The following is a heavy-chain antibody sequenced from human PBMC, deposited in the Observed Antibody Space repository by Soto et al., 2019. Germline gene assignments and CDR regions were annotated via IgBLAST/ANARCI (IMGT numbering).Heavy chain of an antibody. J-gene: IGHJ6*03. CDR2: INHSGST. CDR3: ATTLSHDYGREYYYYYMDV. Sequence: SETLSLTCAVYGGSFSGYYWSWIRQPPGKGLEWIGEINHSGSTNYNPSLKSRVTISVDTSKNQFSLKLSSVTAADTAVYYCATTLSHDYGREYYYYYMDVWGKGTTVTVAS. CDR1: GGSFSGYY. V-gene: IGHV4-34*01. D-gene: IGHD4-17*01.